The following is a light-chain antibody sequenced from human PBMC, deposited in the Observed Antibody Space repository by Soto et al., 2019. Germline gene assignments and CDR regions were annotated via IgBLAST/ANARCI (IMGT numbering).Light chain of an antibody. CDR1: QSISSY. CDR3: LQTYNLPRT. CDR2: AAS. Sequence: DIHMTQSPSSLSASVGYRFTITCRASQSISSYLNWYQQKPGKAPKLLIYAASSLQSGVPSRFSGSGSGTDFTLTISNMQREDFETYYCLQTYNLPRTFGQGTKVDIK. V-gene: IGKV1-39*01. J-gene: IGKJ1*01.